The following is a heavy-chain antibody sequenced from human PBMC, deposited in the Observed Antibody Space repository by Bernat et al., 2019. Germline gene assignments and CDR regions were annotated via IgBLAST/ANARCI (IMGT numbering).Heavy chain of an antibody. J-gene: IGHJ3*02. V-gene: IGHV4-59*10. CDR1: GGSFSGYY. CDR3: ARDRAMYYYDSSGYSNDAFDI. CDR2: IYTSGSP. Sequence: QVQLQQWGAGLLKPSETLSLTCAVYGGSFSGYYWSWIRQPAGKGLEWIGRIYTSGSPNYNPSLKSRVTISVDTSKNQFSLKLSSVTAADTAVYYCARDRAMYYYDSSGYSNDAFDIWGQGTMVTVPS. D-gene: IGHD3-22*01.